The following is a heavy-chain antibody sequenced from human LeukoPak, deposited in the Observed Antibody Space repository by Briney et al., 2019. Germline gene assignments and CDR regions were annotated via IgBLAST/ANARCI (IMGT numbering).Heavy chain of an antibody. Sequence: GASVKVSCKASGYTFTNYGLSWVRQAPGQGLEWMGWISACNGNTNYAQNLQGRVTMTTDTSTSTAYMELRSLRSDDTAVYFCARGHGDHSFDYWGQGTLVTVSS. D-gene: IGHD4-17*01. J-gene: IGHJ4*02. CDR1: GYTFTNYG. CDR2: ISACNGNT. CDR3: ARGHGDHSFDY. V-gene: IGHV1-18*01.